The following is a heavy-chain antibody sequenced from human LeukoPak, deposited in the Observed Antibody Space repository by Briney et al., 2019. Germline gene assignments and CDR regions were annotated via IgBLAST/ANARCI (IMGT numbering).Heavy chain of an antibody. V-gene: IGHV1-18*01. CDR1: GYTFTSYG. D-gene: IGHD6-13*01. J-gene: IGHJ5*02. CDR3: ARAPEVAAAGTWFDP. Sequence: ASVKVSCKASGYTFTSYGISWVRQAPGQGLEWMGWISAYNGNTNYARKLQGRVTMTTDTSTSTAYMELRSLRSDDTAVYYCARAPEVAAAGTWFDPWGQGTLVTVSS. CDR2: ISAYNGNT.